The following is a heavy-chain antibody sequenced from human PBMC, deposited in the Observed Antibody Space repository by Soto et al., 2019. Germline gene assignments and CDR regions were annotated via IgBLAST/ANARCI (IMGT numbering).Heavy chain of an antibody. Sequence: GGSLRLSCAASEFMFRMYVMSMVCQGPGKGLESVANMNQDGTDKYYADSVKGRFAISRDNTKNLLSLQMSSLRVEDMAIYYGARGVVKRANYDFWSGSLFWGQGSLVTVS. J-gene: IGHJ4*02. CDR1: EFMFRMYV. CDR3: ARGVVKRANYDFWSGSLF. CDR2: MNQDGTDK. V-gene: IGHV3-7*01. D-gene: IGHD3-3*01.